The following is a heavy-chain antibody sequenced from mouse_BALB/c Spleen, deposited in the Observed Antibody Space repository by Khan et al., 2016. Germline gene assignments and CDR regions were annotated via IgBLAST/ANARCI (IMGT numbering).Heavy chain of an antibody. CDR2: IYWDDDK. J-gene: IGHJ3*01. CDR3: AADDSFAY. Sequence: QVTLKESGPGILQPSQTLSLTCSFSGFSLNTSGMGVSWIRQPSGKGLEWLAHIYWDDDKRYNPSLKSRLTISKDTSTTQVFLKITSVDTADTATYYCAADDSFAYWGQGTLVTVSA. V-gene: IGHV8-12*01. D-gene: IGHD2-13*01. CDR1: GFSLNTSGMG.